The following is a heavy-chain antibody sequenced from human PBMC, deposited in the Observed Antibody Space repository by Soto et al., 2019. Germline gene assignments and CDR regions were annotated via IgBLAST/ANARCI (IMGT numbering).Heavy chain of an antibody. J-gene: IGHJ3*02. CDR2: ISAYNDNT. CDR3: AKELGYCSGGSCPGNDAFDI. Sequence: QVQLVQSGAEVKKPGASVKVSCKASGYTFTSYGLSWVRQAPGQGLEWMGWISAYNDNTNYAQKLQGRVTMTTDTSXITYYXXLRSLRSDDTAVYYCAKELGYCSGGSCPGNDAFDIWGQGTMVTVSS. D-gene: IGHD2-15*01. CDR1: GYTFTSYG. V-gene: IGHV1-18*01.